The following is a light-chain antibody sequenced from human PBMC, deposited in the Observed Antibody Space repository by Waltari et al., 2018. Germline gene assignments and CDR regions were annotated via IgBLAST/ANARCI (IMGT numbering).Light chain of an antibody. V-gene: IGLV2-23*02. CDR1: RSDVGSLHL. Sequence: QSALTQPASVSGSPGQSITISCTGTRSDVGSLHLASWYQQHPGKAPKLMIYEVSKRPSGVSNRFSGSKSGNTASLTISGLQAEDEADYYCCSYAGSSTYVVFGGGTKLTVL. J-gene: IGLJ2*01. CDR3: CSYAGSSTYVV. CDR2: EVS.